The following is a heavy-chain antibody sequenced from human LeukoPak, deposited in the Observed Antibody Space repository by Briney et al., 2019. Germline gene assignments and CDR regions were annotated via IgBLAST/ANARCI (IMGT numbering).Heavy chain of an antibody. Sequence: PSETLSLTCAVYGGSFSGYYWSWIRQPPGKGLEWIGEINHSGSTNYNPSLKSRVTISEDTSKNQFSLKLSSVTAADTAVYYCARGVRWELLPWFDPWGQGTLVTVSS. CDR2: INHSGST. CDR3: ARGVRWELLPWFDP. D-gene: IGHD1-26*01. CDR1: GGSFSGYY. V-gene: IGHV4-34*01. J-gene: IGHJ5*02.